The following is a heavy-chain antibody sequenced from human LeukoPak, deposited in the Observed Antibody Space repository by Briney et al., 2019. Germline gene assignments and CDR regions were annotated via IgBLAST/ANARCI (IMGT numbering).Heavy chain of an antibody. CDR2: ISGSGGST. D-gene: IGHD3-10*01. V-gene: IGHV3-23*01. Sequence: GGSLRLSCAASGFTFSSYAMNWVRQAPGKGLEWVSAISGSGGSTYYADSVKGRFTISRDNSKNTLYLQMNSLRAEDTAVYYCAKKALWFGESPSFFDYWGQGTLVTVSS. CDR1: GFTFSSYA. CDR3: AKKALWFGESPSFFDY. J-gene: IGHJ4*02.